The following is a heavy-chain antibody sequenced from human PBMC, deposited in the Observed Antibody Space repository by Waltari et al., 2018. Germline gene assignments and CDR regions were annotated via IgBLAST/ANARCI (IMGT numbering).Heavy chain of an antibody. CDR3: ARVHYYYDSSGYYPNWYFDL. V-gene: IGHV4-59*11. Sequence: QVQLQESGPGLVKPSETLSLTCTVSGGSISSHYWSWIRQPPGKGLEWIGYIYYSGSTNPTPSLKSRVTISVDTSKNQCSLKLSSVTAADTAVYYCARVHYYYDSSGYYPNWYFDLWGRGTLVTVSS. CDR1: GGSISSHY. J-gene: IGHJ2*01. CDR2: IYYSGST. D-gene: IGHD3-22*01.